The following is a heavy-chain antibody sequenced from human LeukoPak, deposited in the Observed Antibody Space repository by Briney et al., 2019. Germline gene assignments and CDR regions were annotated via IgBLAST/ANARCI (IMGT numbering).Heavy chain of an antibody. CDR2: IYYSGST. V-gene: IGHV4-59*01. J-gene: IGHJ3*02. CDR3: ARGQTAMVRGLSAFDI. Sequence: PSETLSLTCTVSGGSISSYYWSWIRQPPGKGLEWIGYIYYSGSTNYNPSLKSRATISVDTSKNQFSLKLSSVTAADTAVYYCARGQTAMVRGLSAFDIWGQGTMVTVSS. CDR1: GGSISSYY. D-gene: IGHD5-18*01.